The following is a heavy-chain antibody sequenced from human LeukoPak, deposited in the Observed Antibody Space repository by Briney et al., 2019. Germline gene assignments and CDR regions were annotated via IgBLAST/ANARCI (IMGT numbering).Heavy chain of an antibody. D-gene: IGHD6-19*01. J-gene: IGHJ5*02. Sequence: SETLSLTCAVYGGSFSGYYWSWIRQPPGKGLEWIGEINHSGSTNYNPSLESRVTISVDTSKNQFSLKLSSVTAADTAVYYCARRSGWYGLNWFDPWGQGTLVTVSS. CDR1: GGSFSGYY. CDR3: ARRSGWYGLNWFDP. V-gene: IGHV4-34*01. CDR2: INHSGST.